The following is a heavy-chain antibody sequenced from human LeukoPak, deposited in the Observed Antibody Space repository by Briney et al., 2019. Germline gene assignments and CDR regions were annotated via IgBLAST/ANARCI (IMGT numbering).Heavy chain of an antibody. CDR1: GGSISSSSYY. D-gene: IGHD1-1*01. CDR3: ARPWYNWNDVWFDP. J-gene: IGHJ5*02. V-gene: IGHV4-39*01. Sequence: SETLSLTCTVSGGSISSSSYYWGWIRQPPGKGLEWIGSIYYSGSTYYNPSLKSRVTISVDTSKNQFSLKLGSVTAADTAVYYCARPWYNWNDVWFDPWGQGTLVTVSS. CDR2: IYYSGST.